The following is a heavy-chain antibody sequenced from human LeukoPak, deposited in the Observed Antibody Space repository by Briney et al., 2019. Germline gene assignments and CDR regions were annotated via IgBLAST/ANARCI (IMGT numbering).Heavy chain of an antibody. Sequence: PSETLSLTCTVSGGSISSGGYYWSWIRQPPGKGLEWIGYIYHSGSTYYNPSLKSRVTISVDRSKNQFSLKLSSVTAADTAVYYCARDPAGAGFDYWGQGTLVTVSS. V-gene: IGHV4-30-2*01. CDR2: IYHSGST. CDR3: ARDPAGAGFDY. J-gene: IGHJ4*02. CDR1: GGSISSGGYY. D-gene: IGHD1-1*01.